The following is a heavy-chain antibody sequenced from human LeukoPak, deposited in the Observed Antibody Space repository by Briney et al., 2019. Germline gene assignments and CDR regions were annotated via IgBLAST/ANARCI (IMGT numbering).Heavy chain of an antibody. CDR1: GFTFSSYS. J-gene: IGHJ4*02. V-gene: IGHV3-23*01. CDR2: ISGSGGST. D-gene: IGHD3-16*01. CDR3: AKSSQHVDSVWDY. Sequence: PGGSLRLSCAASGFTFSSYSMNWVRQAPGKGLEWVSAISGSGGSTYYVDSVKGRFTISRDNSKNTLYLQMNSLRAEDTAVYYCAKSSQHVDSVWDYWGQGTLVTVSS.